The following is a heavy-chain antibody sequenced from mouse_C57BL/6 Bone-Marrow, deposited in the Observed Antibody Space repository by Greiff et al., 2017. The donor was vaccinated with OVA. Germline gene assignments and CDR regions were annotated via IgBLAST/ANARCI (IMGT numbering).Heavy chain of an antibody. D-gene: IGHD1-1*01. V-gene: IGHV5-6*01. CDR3: ARHVAPITTVVPWYFDV. J-gene: IGHJ1*03. CDR1: GFTFSSYG. CDR2: ISSGGSYT. Sequence: EVKLMESGGDLVKPGGSLKLSCAASGFTFSSYGMSWVRQTPDKRLEWVATISSGGSYTYYPDSVKGRFTISRDNAKNTLYLQMSSLKSEDTAMYYCARHVAPITTVVPWYFDVWGTGTTVTVSS.